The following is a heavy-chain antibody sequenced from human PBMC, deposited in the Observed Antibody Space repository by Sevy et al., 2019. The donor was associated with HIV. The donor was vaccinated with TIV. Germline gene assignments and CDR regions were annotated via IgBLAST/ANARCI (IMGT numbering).Heavy chain of an antibody. CDR1: GFTFSNVW. J-gene: IGHJ1*01. D-gene: IGHD3-16*01. CDR2: FKSKSDGGTT. V-gene: IGHV3-15*01. CDR3: ATGGSLFQH. Sequence: GGSLRLSCAASGFTFSNVWMTWVRQAPGTGLEWVAHFKSKSDGGTTDYAAPVKGRFTISRDDSKNTLSLQMNSLKTEDTGVYYCATGGSLFQHWGQGTLVTVSS.